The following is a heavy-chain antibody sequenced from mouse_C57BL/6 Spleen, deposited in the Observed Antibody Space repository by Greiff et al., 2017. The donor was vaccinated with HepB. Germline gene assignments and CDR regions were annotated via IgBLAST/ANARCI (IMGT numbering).Heavy chain of an antibody. CDR1: GFTFSDYG. CDR3: ARAYYSKGFAY. V-gene: IGHV5-17*01. J-gene: IGHJ3*01. Sequence: EVMLVESGGGLVKPGGSLKLSCAASGFTFSDYGMHWVRQAPEKGLGWVAYISSGISTIYYADTVKGRFTISRDNAKNTLFLQMTSLRSEDTAMYYCARAYYSKGFAYWGQGTLVTVSA. D-gene: IGHD2-5*01. CDR2: ISSGISTI.